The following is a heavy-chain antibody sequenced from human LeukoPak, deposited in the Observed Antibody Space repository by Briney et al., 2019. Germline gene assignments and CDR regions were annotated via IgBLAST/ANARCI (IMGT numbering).Heavy chain of an antibody. CDR2: INSDGSEG. CDR1: GFTFSNYK. J-gene: IGHJ3*01. V-gene: IGHV3-7*03. Sequence: PGGSLRLSCAASGFTFSNYKMNWFRQAPGKGLEWVASINSDGSEGYYADVVKGRFTISRDNAKNSLYLQINSLRAEDTAVYYCARSSYSSSSSVWGQGTMVTVSS. D-gene: IGHD6-6*01. CDR3: ARSSYSSSSSV.